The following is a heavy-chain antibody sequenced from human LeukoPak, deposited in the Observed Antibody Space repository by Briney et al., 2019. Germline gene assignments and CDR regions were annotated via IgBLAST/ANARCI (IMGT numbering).Heavy chain of an antibody. J-gene: IGHJ4*02. D-gene: IGHD2-21*02. V-gene: IGHV1-46*01. CDR2: INPSGGST. CDR3: ASQQGVVTASFDY. Sequence: GASVKVSCKASGYTFTSYYMHWVRQAPGQGLEWMGIINPSGGSTSYAQKFQGRVTTTRDTSTSTDYMELSSLRSEDSAVYYCASQQGVVTASFDYWGQGTLVTVSS. CDR1: GYTFTSYY.